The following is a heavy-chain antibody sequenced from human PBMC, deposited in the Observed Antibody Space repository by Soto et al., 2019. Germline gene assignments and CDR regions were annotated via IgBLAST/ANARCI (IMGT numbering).Heavy chain of an antibody. J-gene: IGHJ6*02. CDR3: ARGRYYDFWSGYPVYGMDV. D-gene: IGHD3-3*01. CDR1: GGSFSGYY. V-gene: IGHV4-34*01. Sequence: PSETLSLTCAVYGGSFSGYYWSWIRQPPGKGLEWIGEINHSGSTNYNPSLKSRVTISVDTSKNQFSLKLSSVTAADTAVYYCARGRYYDFWSGYPVYGMDVWGQGTTVTVS. CDR2: INHSGST.